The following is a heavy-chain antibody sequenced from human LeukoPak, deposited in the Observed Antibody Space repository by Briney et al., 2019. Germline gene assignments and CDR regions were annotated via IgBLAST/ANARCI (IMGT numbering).Heavy chain of an antibody. CDR1: GGTFSSYA. V-gene: IGHV1-69*04. Sequence: ASVKVSCKASGGTFSSYAISWVRQAPGQGLEWMGRIIPILGIANYAQKFQGRVTITADKSTSTAYMELSSLRSEDTAVYYCALWFGDRTGDYWGQGTLVTVSS. J-gene: IGHJ4*02. CDR3: ALWFGDRTGDY. CDR2: IIPILGIA. D-gene: IGHD3-10*01.